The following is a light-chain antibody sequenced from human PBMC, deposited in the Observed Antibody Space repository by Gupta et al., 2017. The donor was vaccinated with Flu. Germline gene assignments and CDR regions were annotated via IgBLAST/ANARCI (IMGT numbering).Light chain of an antibody. J-gene: IGKJ1*01. CDR2: AAS. CDR1: QGISSY. V-gene: IGKV1-8*01. CDR3: QQYYSYPRT. Sequence: STGDRVTITCRASQGISSYLAWYQQKPGKAPKLLIYAASTLQSGVPSRFSGSGSGTDFTLTISCLQSEDFATYYCQQYYSYPRTFGQGTKVEIK.